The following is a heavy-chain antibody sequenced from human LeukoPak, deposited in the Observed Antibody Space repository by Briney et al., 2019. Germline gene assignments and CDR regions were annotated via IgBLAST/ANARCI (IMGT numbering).Heavy chain of an antibody. V-gene: IGHV4-59*12. D-gene: IGHD3-10*01. CDR1: GGSISGYY. CDR3: ARALSVAGSVDI. Sequence: SETLSLTCTVSGGSISGYYWSWVRQPPGKGLEWIGYIYYSGSTNYNPSLKSRVTISIDTSKNQFSLKLSSVTAADTAVYYCARALSVAGSVDIWGQGTMVTVSS. CDR2: IYYSGST. J-gene: IGHJ3*02.